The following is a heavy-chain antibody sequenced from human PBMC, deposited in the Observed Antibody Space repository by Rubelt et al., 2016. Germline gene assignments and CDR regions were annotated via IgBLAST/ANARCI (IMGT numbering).Heavy chain of an antibody. CDR2: IDWDDDK. Sequence: QVTLRESGPALVKPTQTLTLTCTFSGFSLSTSGICVGWIRQPPGKALEWLARIDWDDDKYYSTSLKTRLTISKETSKNQVVLTMTNMDPVDTATYYCARILLPDYYDSSGGMDVWGQGTTVTVSS. CDR3: ARILLPDYYDSSGGMDV. J-gene: IGHJ6*02. CDR1: GFSLSTSGIC. V-gene: IGHV2-70*15. D-gene: IGHD3-22*01.